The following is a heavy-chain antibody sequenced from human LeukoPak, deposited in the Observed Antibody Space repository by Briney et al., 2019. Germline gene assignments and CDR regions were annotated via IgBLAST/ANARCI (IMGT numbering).Heavy chain of an antibody. CDR3: ARDSHTPVAHYYYGMDV. V-gene: IGHV4-31*03. D-gene: IGHD2-15*01. CDR1: GGSISSGGYY. J-gene: IGHJ6*02. CDR2: IYYSGST. Sequence: SETLSPTCTVSGGSISSGGYYWSWIRQHPGKGLEWIGYIYYSGSTYYNPSLKSRVTISVDTSKNQFSLKLSSVTAADTAVYYCARDSHTPVAHYYYGMDVWGQGTTVTVSS.